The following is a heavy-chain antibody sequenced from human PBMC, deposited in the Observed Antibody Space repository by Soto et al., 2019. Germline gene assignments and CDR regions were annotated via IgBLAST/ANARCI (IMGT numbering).Heavy chain of an antibody. J-gene: IGHJ4*02. CDR3: ERHSIWLLLSDY. Sequence: SETLSLTXAVSGGSISNSNYYWGWIRQPPGKGLEWIGSIYYTGNTYYNPSLKSRVTISVDTSKNQFSLKLDSVTAADTAVYFCERHSIWLLLSDYWGQGSLVTVSS. D-gene: IGHD3-22*01. CDR1: GGSISNSNYY. CDR2: IYYTGNT. V-gene: IGHV4-39*01.